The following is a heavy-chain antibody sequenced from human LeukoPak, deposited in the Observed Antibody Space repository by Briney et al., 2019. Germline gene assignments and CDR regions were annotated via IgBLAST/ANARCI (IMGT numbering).Heavy chain of an antibody. V-gene: IGHV3-48*01. CDR2: ISSSSSTI. D-gene: IGHD2-8*01. CDR3: AKDRCSNGIGCYYYYMEV. Sequence: GGSLRLSCADSGFTFSSYSMNWVRQAPGKGLEWVSYISSSSSTIYYADSVKGRFTISRDNAKNSLYLQMNSLRAEDTAVYYCAKDRCSNGIGCYYYYMEVWGKGTTVTISS. J-gene: IGHJ6*03. CDR1: GFTFSSYS.